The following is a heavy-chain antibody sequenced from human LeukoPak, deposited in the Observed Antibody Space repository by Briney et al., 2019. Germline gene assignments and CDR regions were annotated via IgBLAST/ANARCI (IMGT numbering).Heavy chain of an antibody. CDR1: GGSISSYY. D-gene: IGHD2-15*01. Sequence: PSETLSLTCTVSGGSISSYYWSWLRHPPGKGLEWLGYIYYSGNPNYNPSLKSRVPIPVNTSQNQFSLKLSSVTAADSAVYYCARVWAGTRMVAVWGQGTLVTVSS. CDR2: IYYSGNP. CDR3: ARVWAGTRMVAV. J-gene: IGHJ4*02. V-gene: IGHV4-59*01.